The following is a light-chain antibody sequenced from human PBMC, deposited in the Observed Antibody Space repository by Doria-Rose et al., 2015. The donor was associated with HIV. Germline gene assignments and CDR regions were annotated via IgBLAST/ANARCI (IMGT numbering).Light chain of an antibody. V-gene: IGKV1-39*01. Sequence: MTQSPPSLSASIGDRVTITCRASQTINNYLNWYQQKPGKVPKLLIYAASCLQSGVPSRFSGSGFGTDFTLTISRLQPEDFATYYCQQTYSNFWTFGQGAKVEIK. CDR2: AAS. CDR3: QQTYSNFWT. J-gene: IGKJ1*01. CDR1: QTINNY.